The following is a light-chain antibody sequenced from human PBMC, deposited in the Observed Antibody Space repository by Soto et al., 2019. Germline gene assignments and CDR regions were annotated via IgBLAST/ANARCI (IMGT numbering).Light chain of an antibody. V-gene: IGLV1-44*01. CDR3: SAWDDALKIVV. J-gene: IGLJ2*01. Sequence: QSVLTQPPSASGTPGQRVTISCSGTRSSIGSHAVNWYQQLPGTAPKRLIFSSDLRPSGVPDRFSGSKSGTSGSLAISGLQSEDEGEYICSAWDDALKIVVFGGGTKLTVL. CDR2: SSD. CDR1: RSSIGSHA.